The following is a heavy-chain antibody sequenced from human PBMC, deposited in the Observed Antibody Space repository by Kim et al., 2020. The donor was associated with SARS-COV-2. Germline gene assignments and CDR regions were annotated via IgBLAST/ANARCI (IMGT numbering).Heavy chain of an antibody. CDR3: AKELLWFGEWGAFDY. Sequence: GGSLRLSCAASGFTFSSYGMHWVRQAPGKGLEWVAVISYDGSNKYYADSVKGRFTISRDNSKNTLYLQMNSLRAEDTAVYYCAKELLWFGEWGAFDYWG. CDR1: GFTFSSYG. V-gene: IGHV3-30*18. CDR2: ISYDGSNK. J-gene: IGHJ4*01. D-gene: IGHD3-10*01.